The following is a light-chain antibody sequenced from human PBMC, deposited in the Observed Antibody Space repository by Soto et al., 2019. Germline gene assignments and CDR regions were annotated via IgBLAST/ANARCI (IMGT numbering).Light chain of an antibody. Sequence: QSVLTQPPSASGTPGQRVTISCSGSRSNIGNNAVSWYQQFPGTAPKLLIYNNNQRPSGVPHRFSGSKSGTSASLAISGLQSEDEADDYCATWDDSLNARGVFGGGTKLTVL. CDR2: NNN. CDR1: RSNIGNNA. CDR3: ATWDDSLNARGV. V-gene: IGLV1-44*01. J-gene: IGLJ3*02.